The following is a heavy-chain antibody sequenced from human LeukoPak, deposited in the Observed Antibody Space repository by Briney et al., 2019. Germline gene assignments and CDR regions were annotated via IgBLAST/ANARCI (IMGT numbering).Heavy chain of an antibody. CDR1: GFTFSSYA. D-gene: IGHD1-14*01. CDR2: ISGSGGST. J-gene: IGHJ6*02. CDR3: ARVYSRNRGGMDV. Sequence: GGSLRLSCAASGFTFSSYAMSWVRQAPGKGLEWVSVISGSGGSTYYADSVKGRFTISRDNSKNTLYLQMNTLRAEDTAVYYCARVYSRNRGGMDVWGQGTTVTVSS. V-gene: IGHV3-23*01.